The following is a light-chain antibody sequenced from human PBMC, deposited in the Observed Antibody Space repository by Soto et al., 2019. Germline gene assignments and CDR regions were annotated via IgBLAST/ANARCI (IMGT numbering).Light chain of an antibody. Sequence: EIVLTQSPATLSLSPGEGASLSCRASQSVSTYVAWYQQKPGQAPRLLIYDASIRATGIPDRFSGSGSETHFTLTISSLEPEDCAVYYFQVRGNWPPYTFGQGTKLEIK. V-gene: IGKV3-11*01. CDR1: QSVSTY. CDR3: QVRGNWPPYT. CDR2: DAS. J-gene: IGKJ2*01.